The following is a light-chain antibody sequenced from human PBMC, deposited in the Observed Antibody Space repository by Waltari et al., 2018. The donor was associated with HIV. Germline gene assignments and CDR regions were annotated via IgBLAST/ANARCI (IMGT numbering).Light chain of an antibody. CDR2: DKN. J-gene: IGLJ2*01. Sequence: QSVLTPPPSVSATPGQKVTISCSGSSSNIGYNYVFWYQQLPGTAPKLLIYDKNKRPSGIPDRFSGSKSGTSATLGITGLQTGDEADYYCATWDSGLSAVVFGGGTKLTVL. V-gene: IGLV1-51*01. CDR1: SSNIGYNY. CDR3: ATWDSGLSAVV.